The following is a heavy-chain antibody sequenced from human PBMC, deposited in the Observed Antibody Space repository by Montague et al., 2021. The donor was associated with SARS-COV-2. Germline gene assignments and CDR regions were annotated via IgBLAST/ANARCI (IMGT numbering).Heavy chain of an antibody. V-gene: IGHV4-4*02. D-gene: IGHD3-10*01. Sequence: SETLSLTCAVSGGSISSSHWWSWVRQPPGKGLEWIGEIYHNGSTNYNPSLKSRVTISIDKSKNQFSLKLSSVTAADTAVYYCAREFRTYGYGGQYWCFDLWGRGTLVTVSS. J-gene: IGHJ2*01. CDR1: GGSISSSHW. CDR3: AREFRTYGYGGQYWCFDL. CDR2: IYHNGST.